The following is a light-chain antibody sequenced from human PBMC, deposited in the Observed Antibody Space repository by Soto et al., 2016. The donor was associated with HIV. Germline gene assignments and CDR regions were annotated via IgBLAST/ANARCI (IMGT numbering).Light chain of an antibody. CDR2: KDS. V-gene: IGLV3-25*03. CDR3: QSVDSSGTYVL. J-gene: IGLJ2*01. Sequence: SYELTQPPSVSVSPGQTASITCSGDTLPKQYAYWYQQKPGQAPVLVIYKDSERPSGIPERFSGSSSGTTVTLTVSGVQAEDEADYYCQSVDSSGTYVLFGGGTKLTVL. CDR1: TLPKQY.